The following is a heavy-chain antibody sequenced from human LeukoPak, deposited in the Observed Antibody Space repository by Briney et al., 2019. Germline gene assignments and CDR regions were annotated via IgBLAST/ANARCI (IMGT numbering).Heavy chain of an antibody. Sequence: ASVKVSCKASGGTFSSYAISWVRQAPGQGLEWMGGIIPIFGTANYAQKFQGRVTITADKSTSTAYMELSSLRSEDTAVYYCARLGYGTDAGDDFDYWDQGTLVTVSS. CDR1: GGTFSSYA. J-gene: IGHJ4*02. D-gene: IGHD4-17*01. CDR2: IIPIFGTA. V-gene: IGHV1-69*06. CDR3: ARLGYGTDAGDDFDY.